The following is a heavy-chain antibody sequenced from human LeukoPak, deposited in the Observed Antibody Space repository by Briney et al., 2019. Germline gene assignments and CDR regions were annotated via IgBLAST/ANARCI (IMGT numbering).Heavy chain of an antibody. CDR3: ARPLVALKDYYYGLDV. J-gene: IGHJ6*02. V-gene: IGHV1-46*01. Sequence: PKASVKVSCKASGYTFTSYYIHWVRQAPGQGLEWMGVINPSGGSTSHAQKFQGRLIMTRDTSTSTVYMELSSLRSEDTAVHYCARPLVALKDYYYGLDVWGQGTTVTVSS. CDR1: GYTFTSYY. D-gene: IGHD3-9*01. CDR2: INPSGGST.